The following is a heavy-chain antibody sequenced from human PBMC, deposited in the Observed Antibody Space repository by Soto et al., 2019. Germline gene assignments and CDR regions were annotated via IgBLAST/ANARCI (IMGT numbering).Heavy chain of an antibody. Sequence: QVQLVESGGGVVQPGRSLRLSCAASGFVFSGYAMHWVRQAPGKGLEWVALISYDGYNKYYADSVRGRFTISRDSSKNTMYLQMNSLRPEDTAVFFCSRGSGGYSYYGVDAWGQGTTVTVSS. J-gene: IGHJ6*02. CDR2: ISYDGYNK. D-gene: IGHD3-16*01. CDR3: SRGSGGYSYYGVDA. CDR1: GFVFSGYA. V-gene: IGHV3-30-3*01.